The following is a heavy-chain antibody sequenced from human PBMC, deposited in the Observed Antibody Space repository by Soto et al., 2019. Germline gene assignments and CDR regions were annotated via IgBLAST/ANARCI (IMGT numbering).Heavy chain of an antibody. D-gene: IGHD2-2*01. Sequence: EVQVLESGGGLVQPGGSLRLSCAASGFTFSSYAMSWVRQAPGQGLEWVSAISGSGSNPYYADSVKGRFTISRDNSKNPLDLPMNSLRAEDTALYSGATTASMNMRDAFNPWGQVTLVTVSS. CDR3: ATTASMNMRDAFNP. CDR1: GFTFSSYA. J-gene: IGHJ5*02. V-gene: IGHV3-23*01. CDR2: ISGSGSNP.